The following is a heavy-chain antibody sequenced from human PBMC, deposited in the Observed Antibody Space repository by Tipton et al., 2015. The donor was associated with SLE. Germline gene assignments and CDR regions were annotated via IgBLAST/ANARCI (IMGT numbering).Heavy chain of an antibody. CDR1: GFTFSTYA. CDR2: IYNGVSST. Sequence: GSLRLSCAASGFTFSTYAMSWVRQAPGKGLEWVSVIYNGVSSTYYADSVKGRFTISRHNSKNTLYLQMNSLRAEDTAVYYCARDPGSGWFQFDYWGQGTLVTVSS. J-gene: IGHJ4*02. D-gene: IGHD6-19*01. CDR3: ARDPGSGWFQFDY. V-gene: IGHV3-23*03.